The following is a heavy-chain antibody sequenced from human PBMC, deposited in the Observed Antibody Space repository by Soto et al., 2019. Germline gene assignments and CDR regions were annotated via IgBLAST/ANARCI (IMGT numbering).Heavy chain of an antibody. D-gene: IGHD3-10*01. CDR1: GGSISSYY. CDR2: IYYDGRT. J-gene: IGHJ4*02. Sequence: QVQLQQSGPGLVKPSETLSLTCTVSGGSISSYYWSWIRQPPGKGLEWIGYIYYDGRTNYNPSLKSRLTISLDTSKNQFCLTLRSVTAADTAVYYCARGREWFGGVTDFWGQGILVTVSS. CDR3: ARGREWFGGVTDF. V-gene: IGHV4-59*01.